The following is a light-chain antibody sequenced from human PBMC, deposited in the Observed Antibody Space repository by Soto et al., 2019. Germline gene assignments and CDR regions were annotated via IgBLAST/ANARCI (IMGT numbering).Light chain of an antibody. CDR1: QSISSW. CDR2: DAS. V-gene: IGKV1-5*01. CDR3: QQYNSYPWT. Sequence: DIQMTQSPSTLSASVGDRVTITCRASQSISSWLAWYQQKPGKAPKXXIYDASSLESGVPSRFSGSGSGTECTLTITSLKPDDFATYYCQQYNSYPWTFGQGTKVDIK. J-gene: IGKJ1*01.